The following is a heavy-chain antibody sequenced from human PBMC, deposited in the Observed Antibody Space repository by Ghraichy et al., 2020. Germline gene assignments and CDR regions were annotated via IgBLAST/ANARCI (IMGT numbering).Heavy chain of an antibody. Sequence: ETLSLTCTVSGGSISSYYWSWIRQPPGKGLEWIGYIYTSGSTNYNPSLKSRVTISVDTSKNQFSLKLSSVTAADTAVYYCARQGIAVAGTFFDYWGQGTLVTVSS. D-gene: IGHD6-19*01. J-gene: IGHJ4*02. CDR3: ARQGIAVAGTFFDY. CDR2: IYTSGST. CDR1: GGSISSYY. V-gene: IGHV4-4*09.